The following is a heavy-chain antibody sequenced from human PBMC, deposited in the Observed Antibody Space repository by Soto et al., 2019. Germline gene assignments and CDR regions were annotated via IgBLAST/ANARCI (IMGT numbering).Heavy chain of an antibody. Sequence: QVQLVESGGGVVQPGRSLRLSCAASGFTFSSYDMHWVRQAPGKGLEWVAVISYDGSNKYYADSVKGRFTISRDNSKNTLYLQMNSLRAQDTAVYYCAKLGIAVATLVHWGQRTLVTVSS. J-gene: IGHJ4*02. CDR2: ISYDGSNK. CDR1: GFTFSSYD. V-gene: IGHV3-30*18. CDR3: AKLGIAVATLVH. D-gene: IGHD6-19*01.